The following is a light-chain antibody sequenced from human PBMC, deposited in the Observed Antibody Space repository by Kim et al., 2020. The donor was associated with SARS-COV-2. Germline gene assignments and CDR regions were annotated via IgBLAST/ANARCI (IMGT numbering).Light chain of an antibody. CDR1: RSVSHR. J-gene: IGKJ4*01. Sequence: SPGGGATLSCRASRSVSHRLAWYQQKHGQTPRLLIYDASNRATGIPARFSGSGSGTDFNLTINSLEPEDLAVYYCQQRYSWPPLTFGGGTKVDIK. CDR2: DAS. V-gene: IGKV3-11*01. CDR3: QQRYSWPPLT.